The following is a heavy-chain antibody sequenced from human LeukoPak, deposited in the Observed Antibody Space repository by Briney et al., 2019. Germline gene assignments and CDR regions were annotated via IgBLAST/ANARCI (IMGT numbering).Heavy chain of an antibody. CDR1: GGSITRSDSY. CDR2: VYYTGST. Sequence: PSETLSLTCTVSGGSITRSDSYWGWVRQPPGKGLEWIANVYYTGSTKSNPSLKSRVSISVDMSKNQFSLRLNSVTAADTAAYYCARDLRQEVILGGFDVWGQGTLITVSS. D-gene: IGHD2-21*01. CDR3: ARDLRQEVILGGFDV. J-gene: IGHJ4*02. V-gene: IGHV4-39*07.